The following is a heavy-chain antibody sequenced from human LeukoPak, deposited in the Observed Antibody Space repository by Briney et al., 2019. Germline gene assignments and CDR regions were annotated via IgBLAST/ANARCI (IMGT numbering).Heavy chain of an antibody. V-gene: IGHV1-2*02. D-gene: IGHD3-22*01. CDR3: ARDVGFYYYDSRGYGPVDY. J-gene: IGHJ4*02. CDR2: INPKSGDT. Sequence: AASVKVSCKSSGYTFTGYYMHWVRQPPGQGLEWMGWINPKSGDTNSAQKFQRRVTMTRDTSISTAYMELNRLTSDDTAVYYCARDVGFYYYDSRGYGPVDYWGQGTLVTVSS. CDR1: GYTFTGYY.